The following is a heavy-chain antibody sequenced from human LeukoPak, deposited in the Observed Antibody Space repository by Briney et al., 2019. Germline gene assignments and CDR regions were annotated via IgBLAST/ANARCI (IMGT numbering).Heavy chain of an antibody. J-gene: IGHJ4*02. D-gene: IGHD1-26*01. Sequence: ASVKVSCKASGYTFTSYGISWVRQAPGQGLEWIGGIIPIFGTANYAQKFQGRVTITADESTSTAYMELSSLRSEDTAVYYCAKSPPLYSGSYAEFDYWGQGTLVTVSS. CDR1: GYTFTSYG. CDR3: AKSPPLYSGSYAEFDY. V-gene: IGHV1-69*13. CDR2: IIPIFGTA.